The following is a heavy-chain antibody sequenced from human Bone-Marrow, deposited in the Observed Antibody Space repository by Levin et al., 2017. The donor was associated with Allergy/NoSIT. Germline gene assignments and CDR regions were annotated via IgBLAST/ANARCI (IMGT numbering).Heavy chain of an antibody. D-gene: IGHD6-25*01. J-gene: IGHJ4*02. CDR1: GFTFSTYW. Sequence: PGESLKISCAASGFTFSTYWMHWVRRAPGKGLVWVSRINSDATEINYADSVRGRFTISRDNAKNTVYLQMNSLRVEDTAVYYCARSLWAARTYWGQGTLVTVSS. V-gene: IGHV3-74*01. CDR2: INSDATEI. CDR3: ARSLWAARTY.